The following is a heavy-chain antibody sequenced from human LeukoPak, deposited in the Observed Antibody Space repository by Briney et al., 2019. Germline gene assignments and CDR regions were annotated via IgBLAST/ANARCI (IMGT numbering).Heavy chain of an antibody. V-gene: IGHV1-69*13. CDR1: GGTFSSYA. D-gene: IGHD3-22*01. J-gene: IGHJ4*02. CDR3: ARVTIDYDSSGYYYYNYFDY. Sequence: SVKVSCKASGGTFSSYAISWVRQAPGQGLEWMGGIIPMFGTANYAQKFQGRVTITADESTSTDYMEVSSLGSEDTAVYYCARVTIDYDSSGYYYYNYFDYWGQGTLVAVSS. CDR2: IIPMFGTA.